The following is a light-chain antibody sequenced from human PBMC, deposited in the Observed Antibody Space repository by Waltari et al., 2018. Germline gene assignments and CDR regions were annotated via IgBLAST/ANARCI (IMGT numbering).Light chain of an antibody. CDR3: QQYYSTPQT. CDR2: WAS. CDR1: QTILYTSNNKSY. Sequence: DVVMTQSPDSLAVSLGERASINCKSSQTILYTSNNKSYLAWYQQKPGQPPKLLIYWASTRESGVPDRFSGSVSGTDFTLTISSLQAEDVAVYYCQQYYSTPQTFGQGTKVEIK. J-gene: IGKJ1*01. V-gene: IGKV4-1*01.